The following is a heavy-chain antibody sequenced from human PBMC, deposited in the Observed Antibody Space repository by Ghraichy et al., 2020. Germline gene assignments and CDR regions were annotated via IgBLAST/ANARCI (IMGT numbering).Heavy chain of an antibody. CDR1: GFTFGDFA. V-gene: IGHV3-49*03. CDR3: TRWGNIAARRGGLFDY. Sequence: GGSLRLSCTASGFTFGDFAVSWFRQAPGKGLEWVGFIRSKGYGGTTEYAASVKGRFTISRDDSKSIAYLQMNSLRTEDTAVYYCTRWGNIAARRGGLFDYWGQGTLVTVSP. CDR2: IRSKGYGGTT. J-gene: IGHJ4*02. D-gene: IGHD6-6*01.